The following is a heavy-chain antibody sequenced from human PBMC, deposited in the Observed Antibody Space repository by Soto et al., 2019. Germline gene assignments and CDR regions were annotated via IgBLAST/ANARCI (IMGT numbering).Heavy chain of an antibody. J-gene: IGHJ4*02. Sequence: GSLRLSCAASGFTFSSYAMHWVRQAPGKGLEWVAVISYDGSNKYYADSVKGRFTISRDNSKNTLYLQMNSLRAEDTAVYYCARDHGRYCSGGSCYGVSYWGQGTLVTVSS. V-gene: IGHV3-30-3*01. CDR3: ARDHGRYCSGGSCYGVSY. D-gene: IGHD2-15*01. CDR1: GFTFSSYA. CDR2: ISYDGSNK.